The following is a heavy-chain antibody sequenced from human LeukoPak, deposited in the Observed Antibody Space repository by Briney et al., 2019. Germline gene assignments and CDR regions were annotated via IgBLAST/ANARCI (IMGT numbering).Heavy chain of an antibody. CDR3: ARVGGGIQLWDRGYYYYMDV. CDR1: GGPISSGTYY. J-gene: IGHJ6*03. D-gene: IGHD5-18*01. V-gene: IGHV4-61*02. CDR2: IYSSGGT. Sequence: PSETLSLTCTVSGGPISSGTYYWSWIRQPAGKGLEWIGRIYSSGGTNYNPSLKSRVTISVDTSKNQFSLKLKSVTAADTAVYYCARVGGGIQLWDRGYYYYMDVWGKGTAVTISS.